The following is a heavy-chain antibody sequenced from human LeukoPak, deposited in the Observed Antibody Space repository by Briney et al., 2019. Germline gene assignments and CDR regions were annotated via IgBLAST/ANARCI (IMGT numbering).Heavy chain of an antibody. J-gene: IGHJ5*02. CDR2: IHDSGET. Sequence: PGGSLRLSCAISGFSVSNYYMSWVRQAPGKGLEWVSLIHDSGETFYVDSVKGRFTVSRDNSKNTMYLQMNRLRVEDTAVYFCARDRAATQDWVEFDPWGQGTLVTVSS. CDR1: GFSVSNYY. D-gene: IGHD2-15*01. CDR3: ARDRAATQDWVEFDP. V-gene: IGHV3-66*03.